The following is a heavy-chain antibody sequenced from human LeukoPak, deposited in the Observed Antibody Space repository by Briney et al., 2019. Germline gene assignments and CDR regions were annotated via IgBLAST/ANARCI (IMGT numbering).Heavy chain of an antibody. J-gene: IGHJ4*02. CDR3: ARSRDILTGYYYY. CDR2: MNPNSGNT. D-gene: IGHD3-9*01. Sequence: GASVKVSCKASGYTFTSYDINWVRQATGQGLEWMGWMNPNSGNTGYAQKFQGIVTMTRNTSISTAYMELSSLRSEDTAVYYCARSRDILTGYYYYWGQGTLVTVSS. V-gene: IGHV1-8*01. CDR1: GYTFTSYD.